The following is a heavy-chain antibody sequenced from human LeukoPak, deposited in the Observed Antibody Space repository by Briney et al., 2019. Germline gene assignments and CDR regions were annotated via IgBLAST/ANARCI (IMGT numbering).Heavy chain of an antibody. V-gene: IGHV5-51*01. J-gene: IGHJ5*02. D-gene: IGHD2-15*01. Sequence: GESLKISCKGSGYSFTSYWIGWVRQMPGKGLEWMGIIYPGDSDTRYSPSFQGQVTISADKSISTAYLQWSSLKASDTAMYYCARRIEGYCSGGSCRNWFDPWGQGTLVTVPS. CDR1: GYSFTSYW. CDR2: IYPGDSDT. CDR3: ARRIEGYCSGGSCRNWFDP.